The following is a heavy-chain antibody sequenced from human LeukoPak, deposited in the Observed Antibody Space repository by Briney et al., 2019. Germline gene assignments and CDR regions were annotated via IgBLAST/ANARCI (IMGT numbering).Heavy chain of an antibody. Sequence: SETLSLTCTVSGGSISSYYWSRIRQPPGKGLEWIGYIYYSGSTNYNPSLKSRVTISVDTSKNQFSLKLSSVTAADTAVYYCAGDQSERGPGVVYNWFDPWGQGTLVTVSS. D-gene: IGHD3-3*01. J-gene: IGHJ5*02. CDR2: IYYSGST. CDR1: GGSISSYY. CDR3: AGDQSERGPGVVYNWFDP. V-gene: IGHV4-59*01.